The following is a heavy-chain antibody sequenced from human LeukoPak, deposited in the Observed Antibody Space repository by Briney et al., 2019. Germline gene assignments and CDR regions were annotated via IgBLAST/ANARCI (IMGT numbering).Heavy chain of an antibody. J-gene: IGHJ6*03. D-gene: IGHD5-18*01. CDR2: INHSGST. CDR1: GGSFSGYY. V-gene: IGHV4-34*01. CDR3: ARGYRPRVGYYYYYYYMDV. Sequence: PSETLSLTCAVYGGSFSGYYWSWIRQPPGKGLEWIGEINHSGSTNYNPSLKSRVTISVDTSKNQFSLKLSSETAADTAVYYCARGYRPRVGYYYYYYYMDVWGKGTTVTVSS.